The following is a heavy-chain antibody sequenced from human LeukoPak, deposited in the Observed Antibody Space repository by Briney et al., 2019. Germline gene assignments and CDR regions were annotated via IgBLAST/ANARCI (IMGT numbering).Heavy chain of an antibody. Sequence: GGSLRLSCAASGFTFSSYAMSWVRQAPGKGLEWVSAISGSGGSTYYADSVKGRFTISRDNSKNTLYLQMNSLRAEDTAVYYCARDRSGYYFVFDYWGQGTLVTVSS. V-gene: IGHV3-23*01. CDR3: ARDRSGYYFVFDY. D-gene: IGHD3-22*01. CDR2: ISGSGGST. CDR1: GFTFSSYA. J-gene: IGHJ4*02.